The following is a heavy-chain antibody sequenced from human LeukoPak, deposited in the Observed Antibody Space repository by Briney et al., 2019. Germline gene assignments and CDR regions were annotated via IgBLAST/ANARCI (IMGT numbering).Heavy chain of an antibody. CDR1: GYSISSGYY. CDR3: ARGGWFGELLSPFYYYYGMDV. CDR2: IYHSGST. V-gene: IGHV4-38-2*01. Sequence: SETLSLTCAVSGYSISSGYYWGWIRQPPGKGLEWIGSIYHSGSTYYNPSLKSRVTISVDTSKNQFSLKLSSVTAADTAVYYCARGGWFGELLSPFYYYYGMDVWGKGTTVTVSS. J-gene: IGHJ6*04. D-gene: IGHD3-10*01.